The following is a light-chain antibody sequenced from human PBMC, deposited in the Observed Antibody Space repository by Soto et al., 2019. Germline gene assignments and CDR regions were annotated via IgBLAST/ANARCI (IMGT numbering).Light chain of an antibody. J-gene: IGKJ1*01. Sequence: DIQMTQSQSSMSASAGSRFTISCRASQSISSWLAWYQHKPGKAPKILIYDASNLDSGVPSRFSGSGSGTEFSLTISNLKPDDCATYYCQQYENYWTFGQGTKVDIK. CDR3: QQYENYWT. CDR2: DAS. V-gene: IGKV1-5*01. CDR1: QSISSW.